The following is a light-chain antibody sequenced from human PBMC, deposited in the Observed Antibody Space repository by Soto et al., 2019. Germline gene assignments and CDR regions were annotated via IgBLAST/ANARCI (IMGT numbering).Light chain of an antibody. CDR3: QQFRSFPIT. CDR1: QDIGSH. CDR2: FAS. J-gene: IGKJ5*01. Sequence: DIQMTQSPSSLSAPVGDRVTITCRASQDIGSHLAWYQQKPEKAPKSLIYFASTLQSGVPSRFSASGSATDFTLTISSLQPEDFATYYCQQFRSFPITFGQGTRLEIK. V-gene: IGKV1D-16*01.